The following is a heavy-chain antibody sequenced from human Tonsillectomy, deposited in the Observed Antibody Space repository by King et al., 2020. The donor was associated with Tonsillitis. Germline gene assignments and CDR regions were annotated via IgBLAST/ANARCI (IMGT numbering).Heavy chain of an antibody. CDR2: INVDTGNT. CDR3: ARASGQYLTNGVCYTGRLVSPLDY. CDR1: GYTFTNYA. D-gene: IGHD2-8*01. J-gene: IGHJ4*01. V-gene: IGHV1-3*01. Sequence: QLVQSGAEVKKPGASVKVSCKASGYTFTNYAINWVRQAPGQRPEWMGWINVDTGNTKYSEKFQGRVAITRDTSASTVYIDLSSLRSGDTAVYYCARASGQYLTNGVCYTGRLVSPLDYWGQGSLVTVSS.